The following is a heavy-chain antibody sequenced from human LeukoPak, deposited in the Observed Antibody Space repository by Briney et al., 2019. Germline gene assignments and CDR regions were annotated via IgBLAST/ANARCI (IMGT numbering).Heavy chain of an antibody. CDR3: ARGGYYDFWSGYQLFDY. Sequence: RPGGSLRLSCAASGFTFSSYEMNWVRQAPGKGLEWVSYISSSGSTLYYADSVKGRFTISRDNAKNSLYLQMNSLRAEDTAVYYCARGGYYDFWSGYQLFDYWGQGTLVTVSS. CDR2: ISSSGSTL. J-gene: IGHJ4*02. V-gene: IGHV3-48*03. D-gene: IGHD3-3*01. CDR1: GFTFSSYE.